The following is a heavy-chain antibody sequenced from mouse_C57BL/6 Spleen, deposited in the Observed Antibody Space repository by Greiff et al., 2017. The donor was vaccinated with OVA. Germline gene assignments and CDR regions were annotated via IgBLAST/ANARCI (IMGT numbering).Heavy chain of an antibody. J-gene: IGHJ4*01. D-gene: IGHD2-4*01. CDR3: VRGDYDDYYAIDD. CDR2: LRRKSSNYAT. Sequence: EVKVEQSGGGLVQPKGSLKLSCAASGFTFTTYAMHWVRQAPGKGLEWVARLRRKSSNYATYYADSVKDRFTISRDDSQSMLYLQMNNLKTEDTGMYYCVRGDYDDYYAIDDWGQGNSVTVST. CDR1: GFTFTTYA. V-gene: IGHV10-3*01.